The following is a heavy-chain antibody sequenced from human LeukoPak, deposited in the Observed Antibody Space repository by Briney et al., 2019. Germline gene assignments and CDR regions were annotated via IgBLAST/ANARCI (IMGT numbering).Heavy chain of an antibody. Sequence: ASVKVSCRASAYTFINYAINWVRQAPGQGLEWMGWISADNGDTNYAQKLQGRVTMTIDTSTSTAYMELRSLRSDDTAVYYCARSITMVRGVISYYFDYWGQGTLVTVSS. J-gene: IGHJ4*02. D-gene: IGHD3-10*01. CDR1: AYTFINYA. CDR2: ISADNGDT. V-gene: IGHV1-18*01. CDR3: ARSITMVRGVISYYFDY.